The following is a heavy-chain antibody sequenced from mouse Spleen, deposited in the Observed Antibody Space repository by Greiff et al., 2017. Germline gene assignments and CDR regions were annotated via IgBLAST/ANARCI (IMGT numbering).Heavy chain of an antibody. CDR2: IYPGSGST. V-gene: IGHV1-55*01. D-gene: IGHD1-2*01. J-gene: IGHJ3*01. Sequence: QVQLQQPGAELVKPGASVKMSCKASGYTFTSYWITWVKQRPGQGLEWIGDIYPGSGSTNYNEKFKSKATLTVDTSSSTAYMQLSSLTSEDSAVYYCAREAGLRLSWFAYWGQGTLVTVSA. CDR3: AREAGLRLSWFAY. CDR1: GYTFTSYW.